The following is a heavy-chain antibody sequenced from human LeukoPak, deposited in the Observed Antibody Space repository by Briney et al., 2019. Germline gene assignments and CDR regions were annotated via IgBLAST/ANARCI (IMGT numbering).Heavy chain of an antibody. J-gene: IGHJ4*02. V-gene: IGHV3-9*01. CDR1: GFTFDDYA. CDR3: AKADNSGWYSALFDY. Sequence: GGSLRLSCAASGFTFDDYAMHWVRQAPGKGLEWVSGINWNGDRIGYADSVKGRFTISRDNSKNTLYLQMNSLRVEDTAVYYCAKADNSGWYSALFDYWGQGTLVTVSS. D-gene: IGHD6-19*01. CDR2: INWNGDRI.